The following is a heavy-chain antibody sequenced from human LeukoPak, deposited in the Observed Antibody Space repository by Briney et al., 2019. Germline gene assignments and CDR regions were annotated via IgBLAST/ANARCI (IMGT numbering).Heavy chain of an antibody. D-gene: IGHD3-3*01. CDR2: IYYSGST. J-gene: IGHJ3*02. CDR1: GGSISSSSYY. Sequence: SETLSLTCTVSGGSISSSSYYWGWIRQPPGKGLEWIGSIYYSGSTYYNPSLKSRVTISVDTSKNQFSLKLNSVTAADTAVYYCAREGVGTHAFDIWGQGTMVTVSS. CDR3: AREGVGTHAFDI. V-gene: IGHV4-39*01.